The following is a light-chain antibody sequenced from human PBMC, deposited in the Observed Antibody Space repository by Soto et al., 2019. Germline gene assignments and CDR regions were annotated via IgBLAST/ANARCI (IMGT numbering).Light chain of an antibody. Sequence: DLQMTQSPSSLSASVGDRVTITCRTSQSIDNYLNWYQQKPGKAPKLLMFAVSTLQSGVPSRFSGSGFGTVFTLTISSLQPEGLATYYGLQSYTTLFTVGAWTKVDLK. CDR1: QSIDNY. J-gene: IGKJ3*01. V-gene: IGKV1-39*01. CDR3: LQSYTTLFT. CDR2: AVS.